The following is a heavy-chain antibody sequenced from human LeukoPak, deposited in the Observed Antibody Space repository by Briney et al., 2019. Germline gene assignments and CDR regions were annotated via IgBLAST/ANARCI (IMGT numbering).Heavy chain of an antibody. CDR3: ARVVADFWSGYPNAFDI. CDR2: ISSSGSTI. Sequence: PGGSLRLSCAASGFTFSDYYMSWIRQAPGKGLEWVSYISSSGSTIYYADSVKGRFTISRDNAKNSLYLQMNSLRAEDTAVYYCARVVADFWSGYPNAFDIWGQGTMVTVSS. CDR1: GFTFSDYY. J-gene: IGHJ3*02. D-gene: IGHD3-3*01. V-gene: IGHV3-11*01.